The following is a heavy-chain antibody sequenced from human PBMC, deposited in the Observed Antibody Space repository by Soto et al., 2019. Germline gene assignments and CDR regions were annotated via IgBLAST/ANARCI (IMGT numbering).Heavy chain of an antibody. CDR1: GYTFTSYA. J-gene: IGHJ4*02. CDR2: INAGNGNT. Sequence: ASVKASCKASGYTFTSYAMHWVRQAPGQRLEWMGWINAGNGNTKYSQKFQGRVTTTRDTSASTAYMELSSLRSEDTAVYYCARDVRTGAGTTALDCWGQGTLVTVSS. CDR3: ARDVRTGAGTTALDC. D-gene: IGHD1-1*01. V-gene: IGHV1-3*01.